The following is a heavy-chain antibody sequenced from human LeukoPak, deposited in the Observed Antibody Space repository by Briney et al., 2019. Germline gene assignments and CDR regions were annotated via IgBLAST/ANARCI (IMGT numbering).Heavy chain of an antibody. CDR1: GGSISSSSYY. Sequence: PSQTLSLTCTVSGGSISSSSYYSSWIRQPAGKGLEWIGRIYTSGSTNYNPSLKSRVTMSVDTSKNQFSLKLSSVTAADTAVYYCARDVRITMVRGVQDYYYYYMDVWGKGTTVTISS. CDR2: IYTSGST. J-gene: IGHJ6*03. V-gene: IGHV4-61*02. CDR3: ARDVRITMVRGVQDYYYYYMDV. D-gene: IGHD3-10*01.